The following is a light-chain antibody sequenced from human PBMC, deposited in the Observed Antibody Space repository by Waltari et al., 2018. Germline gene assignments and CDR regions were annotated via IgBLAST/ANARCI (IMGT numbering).Light chain of an antibody. CDR2: QNT. V-gene: IGLV3-1*01. CDR3: QAWDSTTVL. CDR1: KLGDKY. Sequence: SYDLTQPLSVSVSPGQTASIPRSADKLGDKYTCWYQQKPGQSPVLVIYQNTKRHSGIPERFSGSNSGNTATLTISGTQAIDEADYYCQAWDSTTVLFGGGTKLTV. J-gene: IGLJ2*01.